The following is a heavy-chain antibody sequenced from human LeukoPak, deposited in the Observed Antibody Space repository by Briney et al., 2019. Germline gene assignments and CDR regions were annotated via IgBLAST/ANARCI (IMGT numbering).Heavy chain of an antibody. V-gene: IGHV3-64D*06. Sequence: PGGSLRLSCSASGFTFSSYAMHWVRQAPGKGLEYVSAISGNGGSTYYADSVKGRFTISRDNSKNTLYLQMSSLRAEDTAVYYCVKDRSDILTGPGSNWGQGTLDTVSS. CDR1: GFTFSSYA. J-gene: IGHJ4*02. CDR3: VKDRSDILTGPGSN. D-gene: IGHD3-9*01. CDR2: ISGNGGST.